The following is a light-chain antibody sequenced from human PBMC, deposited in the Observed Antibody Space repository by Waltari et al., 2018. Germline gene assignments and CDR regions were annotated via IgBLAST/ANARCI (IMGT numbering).Light chain of an antibody. Sequence: QSVLSQPPSASGAPGQRVTLSCSGSSSNVGTKNVNWYQQLPGTSPKLLVYNANTRPSGVPDRFSGSKSGTSASLAISGLQPEDEADYYCAARDDSLYHWVFGGGTKVTVL. V-gene: IGLV1-44*01. CDR1: SSNVGTKN. CDR2: NAN. J-gene: IGLJ3*02. CDR3: AARDDSLYHWV.